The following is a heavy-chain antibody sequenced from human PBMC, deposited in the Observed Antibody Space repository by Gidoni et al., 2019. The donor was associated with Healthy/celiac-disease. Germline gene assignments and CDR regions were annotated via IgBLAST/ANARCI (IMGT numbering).Heavy chain of an antibody. Sequence: QVQLQQWGAGLLKPSETLSLTCAVYGGSFSGYYWSWIRQPPGKGLEWIGEINHSGSTNYNPSLKSRVTISVDTSKNQFSLKLSSVTAADTAVYYCARGAYYYDSSGYSRFYYYYYGMDVWGQGTTVTVSS. D-gene: IGHD3-22*01. J-gene: IGHJ6*02. CDR1: GGSFSGYY. CDR2: INHSGST. CDR3: ARGAYYYDSSGYSRFYYYYYGMDV. V-gene: IGHV4-34*01.